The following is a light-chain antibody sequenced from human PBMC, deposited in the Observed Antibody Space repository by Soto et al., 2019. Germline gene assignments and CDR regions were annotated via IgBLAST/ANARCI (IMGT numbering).Light chain of an antibody. CDR3: CSHEGSYSYV. J-gene: IGLJ1*01. V-gene: IGLV2-11*01. Sequence: QSALTRPRSVSGSPGQSVAISCTGTSSDVGGYNYVSWYQQHPGKAPKLIIYDVTKRPSGVPDRFSGSSSGNTASLTISGLQAEDEADYFCCSHEGSYSYVFGTGTKVTVL. CDR1: SSDVGGYNY. CDR2: DVT.